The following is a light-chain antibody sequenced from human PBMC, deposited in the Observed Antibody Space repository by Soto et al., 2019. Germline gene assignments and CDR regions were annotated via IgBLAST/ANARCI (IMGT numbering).Light chain of an antibody. CDR3: QQFSSYPLT. J-gene: IGKJ4*01. Sequence: EIVLTQSPGTVSLSPGERATLSCRASQSVTSSYLAWYQQKPGQAPRLLMYGASSRATGIPDRFSGGGSGTDFTLTISRLEPEDFAVYYCQQFSSYPLTFGGGTKVDIK. V-gene: IGKV3-20*01. CDR2: GAS. CDR1: QSVTSSY.